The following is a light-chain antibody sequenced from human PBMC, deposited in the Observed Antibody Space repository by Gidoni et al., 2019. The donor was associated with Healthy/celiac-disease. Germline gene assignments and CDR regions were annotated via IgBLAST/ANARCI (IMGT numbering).Light chain of an antibody. CDR3: SSYTSSSTLHVV. V-gene: IGLV2-14*03. CDR1: SSDVGGYTY. J-gene: IGLJ2*01. CDR2: DVS. Sequence: QSALTQPASGSGSPGQQITLSCTATSSDVGGYTYVSCYQHHPGKAPKLRIYDVSTRPSGVSNRFSGSKSGNTASLTISGLQAEDEADYYCSSYTSSSTLHVVFGGGTKLTVL.